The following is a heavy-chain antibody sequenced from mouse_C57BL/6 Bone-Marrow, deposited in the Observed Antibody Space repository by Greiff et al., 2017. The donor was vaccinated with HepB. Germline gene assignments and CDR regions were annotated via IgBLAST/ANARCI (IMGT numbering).Heavy chain of an antibody. V-gene: IGHV1-26*01. CDR3: ASTTGLAGTPAWVAY. D-gene: IGHD1-1*01. CDR1: GYTFTDYY. CDR2: INPNNGGT. J-gene: IGHJ3*01. Sequence: EVQLQQSGPELVKPGASVKISCKASGYTFTDYYMNWVKQSHGKSLEWIGDINPNNGGTSYNQKFKGKATLTVDKSSSTAYMELRSLTSEDSAVYYCASTTGLAGTPAWVAYWGQGTLVTVSA.